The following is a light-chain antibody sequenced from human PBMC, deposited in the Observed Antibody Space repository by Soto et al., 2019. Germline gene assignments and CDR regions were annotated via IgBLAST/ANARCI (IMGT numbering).Light chain of an antibody. Sequence: DIVMTQSPLSLPVTPGEPASISCRSSQSLLHSNGYNYLDWYLQKPGQSPQLLIFLGSNRASGVPDRFIGTGSGTDFTLKISRVKAEEVGVYCCIHALYTPRWTFGKGTKVEIK. V-gene: IGKV2-28*01. CDR1: QSLLHSNGYNY. CDR2: LGS. CDR3: IHALYTPRWT. J-gene: IGKJ1*01.